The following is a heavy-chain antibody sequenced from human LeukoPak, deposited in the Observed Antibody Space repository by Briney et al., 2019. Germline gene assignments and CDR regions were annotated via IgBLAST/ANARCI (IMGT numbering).Heavy chain of an antibody. Sequence: GGSLRLSCAASGFTFSSYAMSWVRQAPGKGLEWVSVIYSGGSTYYADSVKGRFTISRDNSKNTLYLQMNSLRAEDTAVYYCARDPIHDYWGQGTLVTVSS. V-gene: IGHV3-53*01. D-gene: IGHD5-18*01. CDR1: GFTFSSYA. CDR3: ARDPIHDY. J-gene: IGHJ4*02. CDR2: IYSGGST.